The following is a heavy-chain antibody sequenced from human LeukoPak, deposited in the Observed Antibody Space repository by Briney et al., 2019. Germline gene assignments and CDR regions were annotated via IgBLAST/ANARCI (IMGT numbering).Heavy chain of an antibody. CDR2: ISSSSSTI. CDR1: GFTFSSYS. Sequence: GGSLRLSCAASGFTFSSYSMNWVRQAPGKGLEWGSYISSSSSTIYYADSVKGRFTISRDNAKNSLYLQMNSLRAEDTAVYYCARARSGSYPGPDYWGQGTLVTVSS. V-gene: IGHV3-48*04. D-gene: IGHD1-26*01. CDR3: ARARSGSYPGPDY. J-gene: IGHJ4*02.